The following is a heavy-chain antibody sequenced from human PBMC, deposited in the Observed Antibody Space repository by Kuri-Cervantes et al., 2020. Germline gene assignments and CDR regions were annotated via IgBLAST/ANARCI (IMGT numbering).Heavy chain of an antibody. J-gene: IGHJ4*02. CDR3: ARVWRYSSGWYGGFDY. D-gene: IGHD6-19*01. V-gene: IGHV4-59*01. CDR2: IYYSGST. CDR1: GGSISSYY. Sequence: SETLSLTCTVSGGSISSYYWSWIRQPPGKGLEWIGYIYYSGSTNYNPSLKSRVTISVDTSKNQFSLKLRSVTAADTAVYYCARVWRYSSGWYGGFDYWGQGTLVTVSS.